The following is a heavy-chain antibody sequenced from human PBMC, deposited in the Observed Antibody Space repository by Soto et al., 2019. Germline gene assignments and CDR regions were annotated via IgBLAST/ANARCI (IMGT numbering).Heavy chain of an antibody. J-gene: IGHJ3*02. CDR1: GFTVSSYY. V-gene: IGHV3-53*01. Sequence: EVQLVESGGGLIQPGGSLRLSCAASGFTVSSYYMSWVRQAPGKGLEWVSVIYSGGSTYYAESVKGLFTISRDNSKNTLYLQMNSLRAEDTAVYYCARYRIVVAYDAFDIWGQGTMVTVSS. CDR2: IYSGGST. D-gene: IGHD3-22*01. CDR3: ARYRIVVAYDAFDI.